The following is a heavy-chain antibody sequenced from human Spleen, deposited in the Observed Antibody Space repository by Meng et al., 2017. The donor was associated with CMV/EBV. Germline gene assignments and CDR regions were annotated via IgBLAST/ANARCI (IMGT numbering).Heavy chain of an antibody. V-gene: IGHV3-23*03. Sequence: SSGFIFSNYDMGWVRQAPGKGLEWVSRIYSGGRSTYYADSVKGRFTISRHNSKNTLYLQMNSLRVEDTAVYYCAKTPCSGGSCYSRYWGQGTLVTVSS. J-gene: IGHJ4*02. CDR1: GFIFSNYD. CDR2: IYSGGRST. D-gene: IGHD2-15*01. CDR3: AKTPCSGGSCYSRY.